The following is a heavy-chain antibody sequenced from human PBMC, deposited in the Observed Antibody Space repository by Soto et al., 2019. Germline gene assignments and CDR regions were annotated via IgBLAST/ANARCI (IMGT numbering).Heavy chain of an antibody. CDR3: ARPANTVADHFDL. V-gene: IGHV5-51*01. CDR1: GYTFTIYW. D-gene: IGHD4-17*01. CDR2: IYPSDSDA. Sequence: GESLKISCQVSGYTFTIYWIGWVRQMPGKGLEWMGIIYPSDSDARYSPSFQGQVTISADQSINTAYLQWDSLKASDTAIYYCARPANTVADHFDLWGQGTPVTVSS. J-gene: IGHJ4*02.